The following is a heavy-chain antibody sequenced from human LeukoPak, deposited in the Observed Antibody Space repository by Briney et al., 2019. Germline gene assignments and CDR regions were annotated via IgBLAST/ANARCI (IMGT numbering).Heavy chain of an antibody. CDR1: GGTFSSYA. CDR3: ARGRRRFDGSGSYDGWFDP. J-gene: IGHJ5*02. D-gene: IGHD3-10*01. V-gene: IGHV1-69*05. CDR2: IIPIFGTA. Sequence: SVKVSCKASGGTFSSYAISGVRQAPGQGLEWMGRIIPIFGTANYAQKFQGRVTITTDESTSTAYMELSSLRSEDTAVYYCARGRRRFDGSGSYDGWFDPWGQGTLVTVSS.